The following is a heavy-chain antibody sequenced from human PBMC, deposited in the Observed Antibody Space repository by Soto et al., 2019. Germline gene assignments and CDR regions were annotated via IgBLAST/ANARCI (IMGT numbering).Heavy chain of an antibody. J-gene: IGHJ4*02. D-gene: IGHD3-10*01. Sequence: QVQLVESGGGVVQPGRSLRLSCAASGFTFSSYGMHWVRQAPGKGLEWVAVISYDGSNKYYADSVKGRFTISRDNSKNTLYLQMNSLRAEDTAVYYCAKERITMVRGVIKYFDYWGQGTLVTVSS. V-gene: IGHV3-30*18. CDR3: AKERITMVRGVIKYFDY. CDR2: ISYDGSNK. CDR1: GFTFSSYG.